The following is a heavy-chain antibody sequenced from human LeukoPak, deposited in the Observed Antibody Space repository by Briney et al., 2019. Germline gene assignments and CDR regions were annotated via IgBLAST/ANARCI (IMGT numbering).Heavy chain of an antibody. Sequence: GGSLRLSCVTYNFTFKAYNMNWVRQAAGKGLEWISYITYSSNTISYADSVRGRFSVSRDNGKDAVYLQLNSLTDEDTAIYYCARDWGYGYSDQWGQGTLVTVSS. CDR3: ARDWGYGYSDQ. CDR2: ITYSSNTI. D-gene: IGHD4-11*01. CDR1: NFTFKAYN. J-gene: IGHJ4*02. V-gene: IGHV3-48*02.